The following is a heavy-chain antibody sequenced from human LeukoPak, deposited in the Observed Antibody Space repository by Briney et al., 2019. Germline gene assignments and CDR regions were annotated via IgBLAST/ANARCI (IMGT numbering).Heavy chain of an antibody. Sequence: SLRLSCTASGFTFGVYGMRWVRQAPGKGREWVGLIRSKAYGGTPEYAAPVKSRFAISKDDDKSIAYLQINSLKTEGTAVYYCGCCTGYYSDYFDYWGQGTLVTVSS. J-gene: IGHJ4*02. CDR3: GCCTGYYSDYFDY. CDR2: IRSKAYGGTP. D-gene: IGHD3-22*01. V-gene: IGHV3-49*04. CDR1: GFTFGVYG.